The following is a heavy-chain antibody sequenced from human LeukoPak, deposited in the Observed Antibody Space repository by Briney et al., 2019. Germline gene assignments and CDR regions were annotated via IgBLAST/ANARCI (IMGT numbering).Heavy chain of an antibody. Sequence: ASVKVSCKASGYTFTGYYIHWVRQAPGQGLEWMGWINPNGGDTKYAQKFQGRVTMTRDTSISTAYMDLSRLRSDDTAVYYCARDKQLDWAHYYYYYMDVWGKGTTVTVSS. CDR1: GYTFTGYY. V-gene: IGHV1-2*02. CDR2: INPNGGDT. CDR3: ARDKQLDWAHYYYYYMDV. D-gene: IGHD1-1*01. J-gene: IGHJ6*03.